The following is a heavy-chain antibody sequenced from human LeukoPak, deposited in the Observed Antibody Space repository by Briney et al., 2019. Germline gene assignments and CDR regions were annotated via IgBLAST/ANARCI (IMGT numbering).Heavy chain of an antibody. D-gene: IGHD2-2*01. J-gene: IGHJ3*02. CDR2: IKSKTDGGTT. V-gene: IGHV3-15*01. CDR1: GFTFSNAW. CDR3: ASSEVVSNAFDI. Sequence: PGGSLRLSCAASGFTFSNAWMSWVRQAPGKGLEWVGRIKSKTDGGTTDYAAPVKGRFTISRDDSKNTLYLQMNSLRAEDTAVYYCASSEVVSNAFDIWGQGTMVTVSS.